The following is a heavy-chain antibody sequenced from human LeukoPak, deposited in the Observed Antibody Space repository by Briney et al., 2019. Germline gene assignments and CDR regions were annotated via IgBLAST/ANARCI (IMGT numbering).Heavy chain of an antibody. Sequence: PGGSLRLSCSASGFTFSSYEMNWVRQAPRKGLEWISYITGSGETIYYADSVNGRFTISRGNAKNSLFLQMNSLTADDTAFYYCARERTTIVSGTTIGAYWGQGTLVTVSS. CDR1: GFTFSSYE. V-gene: IGHV3-48*03. CDR2: ITGSGETI. D-gene: IGHD2/OR15-2a*01. CDR3: ARERTTIVSGTTIGAY. J-gene: IGHJ4*02.